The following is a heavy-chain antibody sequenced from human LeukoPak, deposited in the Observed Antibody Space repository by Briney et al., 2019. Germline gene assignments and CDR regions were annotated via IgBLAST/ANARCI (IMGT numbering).Heavy chain of an antibody. CDR2: ISYDGSNK. V-gene: IGHV3-30*18. CDR1: GFTFSSSG. D-gene: IGHD1-26*01. CDR3: AKDRYSGTYSPGDY. J-gene: IGHJ4*02. Sequence: GSLRLSCAASGFTFSSSGMHWVRQAPGKGLEWVAVISYDGSNKYDADSVKGRFTISRDNSKNTLYLQMNSLRPEDTAMYYWAKDRYSGTYSPGDYWGQGTLVTVSS.